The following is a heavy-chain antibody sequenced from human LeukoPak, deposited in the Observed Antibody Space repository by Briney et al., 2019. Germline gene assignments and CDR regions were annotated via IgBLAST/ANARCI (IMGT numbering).Heavy chain of an antibody. CDR3: ASRDCSGGSCYSEY. CDR2: ISSSSSYI. D-gene: IGHD2-15*01. CDR1: GFTFSSYS. Sequence: PGGSLRLSCAASGFTFSSYSMNWVRQAPGKGLEWVSSISSSSSYIYYADSVKGRFTISRDNAKNSLYLQMNSLRAEDTAVYYCASRDCSGGSCYSEYWGQGTLVTVSS. J-gene: IGHJ4*02. V-gene: IGHV3-21*01.